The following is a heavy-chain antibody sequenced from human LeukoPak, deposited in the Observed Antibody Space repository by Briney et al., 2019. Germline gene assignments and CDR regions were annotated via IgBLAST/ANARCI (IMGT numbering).Heavy chain of an antibody. J-gene: IGHJ4*02. D-gene: IGHD3-10*01. Sequence: GGSLRLSCAASGFTFSSYAMSWVRQAPGKGLEWVSAISGSGGSTYYADSVKGRFTISRDNSKNTLYLQMNSLRAEDTAVYYCATDQGLWFGELSGFDYWGQGTLVTVSS. CDR3: ATDQGLWFGELSGFDY. CDR2: ISGSGGST. CDR1: GFTFSSYA. V-gene: IGHV3-23*01.